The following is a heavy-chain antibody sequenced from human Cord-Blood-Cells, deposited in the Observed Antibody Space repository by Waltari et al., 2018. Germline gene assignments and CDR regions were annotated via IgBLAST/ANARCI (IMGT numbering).Heavy chain of an antibody. D-gene: IGHD7-27*01. CDR3: ARFSTGDLDAFDI. V-gene: IGHV1-8*01. CDR2: MNPNSGNT. CDR1: GYTFTSND. J-gene: IGHJ3*02. Sequence: QVQLVQSGAEVKKPGASWKVSCKASGYTFTSNDINWVRQANGKGLEWMGWMNPNSGNTGYAQKFQGRVTMTRNTSISTAYMELSSLRSEDTAVYYCARFSTGDLDAFDIWGQGTMVTVSS.